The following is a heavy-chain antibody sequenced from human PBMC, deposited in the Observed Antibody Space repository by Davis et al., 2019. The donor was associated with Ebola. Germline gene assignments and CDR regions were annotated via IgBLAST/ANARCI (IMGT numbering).Heavy chain of an antibody. V-gene: IGHV1-18*01. CDR1: GITFSSHV. D-gene: IGHD6-13*01. Sequence: AASVKVSCKASGITFSSHVITWVRQAPGQGLGWMGWISGYTAHTYVTPSLEGRVTLSTDTSTRTVYMELNSLTSEDTAVYYCARSVRSPTPSDHSFDFWGQGTLVTVSS. CDR3: ARSVRSPTPSDHSFDF. CDR2: ISGYTAHT. J-gene: IGHJ4*02.